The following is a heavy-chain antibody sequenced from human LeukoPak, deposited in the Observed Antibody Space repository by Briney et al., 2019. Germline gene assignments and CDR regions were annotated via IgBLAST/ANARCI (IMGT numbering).Heavy chain of an antibody. V-gene: IGHV3-21*01. Sequence: GGSLRLSCAASGFTFSSYSMNGVRQAPGKGLEWVSSISSSSSYIYYAASVKGRFTISRDNAKNSLYLQMNSLRAEDTAVYYCARVGPADWAFNIWGQGTMVTVSS. J-gene: IGHJ3*02. CDR1: GFTFSSYS. D-gene: IGHD2-2*01. CDR2: ISSSSSYI. CDR3: ARVGPADWAFNI.